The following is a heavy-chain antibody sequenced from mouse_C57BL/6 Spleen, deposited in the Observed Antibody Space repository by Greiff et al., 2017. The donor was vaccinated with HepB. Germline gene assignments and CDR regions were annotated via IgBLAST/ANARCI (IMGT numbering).Heavy chain of an antibody. CDR1: GYTFTSYW. CDR3: ARSEGNLTLYFDY. CDR2: IYPGSGST. J-gene: IGHJ2*01. D-gene: IGHD2-1*01. V-gene: IGHV1-55*01. Sequence: QVQLQQPGAELVKPGASVKMSCKASGYTFTSYWITWVKQRPGQGLEWIGDIYPGSGSTNYNEKFKRKATLTVDTSSSTAYMQLSSLTSEDSTVYYGARSEGNLTLYFDYWGQGTTLTVSS.